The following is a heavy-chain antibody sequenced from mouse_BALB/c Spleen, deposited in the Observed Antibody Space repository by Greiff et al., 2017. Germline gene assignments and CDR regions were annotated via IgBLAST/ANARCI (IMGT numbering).Heavy chain of an antibody. CDR2: ISYSGST. CDR3: ARNGNGGGFAY. CDR1: GYSITSDYA. Sequence: EVKLMESGPGLVKPSQSLSLTCTVTGYSITSDYAWNWIRQFPGNKLEWMGYISYSGSTSYNPSLKSRISITRDTSKNQFFLQLNSVTTEDTATYYCARNGNGGGFAYWGQGTLVTVSA. V-gene: IGHV3-2*02. J-gene: IGHJ3*01. D-gene: IGHD2-1*01.